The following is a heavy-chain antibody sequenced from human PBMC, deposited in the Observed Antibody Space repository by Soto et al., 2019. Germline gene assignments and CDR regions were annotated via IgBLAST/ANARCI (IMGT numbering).Heavy chain of an antibody. CDR1: SGSISSSNW. D-gene: IGHD2-2*01. V-gene: IGHV4-4*02. J-gene: IGHJ5*02. CDR3: ARGGYCSSTSCYASSLWFDP. CDR2: IYHSGST. Sequence: SETLSLTCAVSSGSISSSNWWSWVRQPPGKGLEWIGEIYHSGSTNYNPSLKSRVTISVDKSRNQFSLKLSSVTAADTAVYYCARGGYCSSTSCYASSLWFDPWGQGTLVTVSS.